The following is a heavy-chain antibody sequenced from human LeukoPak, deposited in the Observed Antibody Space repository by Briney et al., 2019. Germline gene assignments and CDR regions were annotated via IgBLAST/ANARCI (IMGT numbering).Heavy chain of an antibody. D-gene: IGHD2-15*01. J-gene: IGHJ4*02. CDR1: GFTFSNFG. CDR3: AKERCSGSACYIFDS. CDR2: ISYGGSNT. Sequence: GGSLRLSCAASGFTFSNFGMHWVRQTPGKGLECVAVISYGGSNTYYADSVKGRFTISRDKSKSTLSLQLSSLGVEDTAVYYCAKERCSGSACYIFDSWGQGTLVIVSA. V-gene: IGHV3-30*18.